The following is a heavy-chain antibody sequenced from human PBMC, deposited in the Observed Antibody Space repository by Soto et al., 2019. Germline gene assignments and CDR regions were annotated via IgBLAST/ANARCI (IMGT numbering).Heavy chain of an antibody. CDR1: GYTFTSYD. D-gene: IGHD4-17*01. CDR3: ARDGSKIDGYGVQLGY. Sequence: QVQLVQSGAEVKKPGASVKVSCKASGYTFTSYDINWVRQATGQGLEWMERMNPNSGDTGLAQKFQGRITMTRNTSITTAYMELSSLRSEDTAVYYCARDGSKIDGYGVQLGYWGQGTVVTVSS. CDR2: MNPNSGDT. V-gene: IGHV1-8*01. J-gene: IGHJ4*02.